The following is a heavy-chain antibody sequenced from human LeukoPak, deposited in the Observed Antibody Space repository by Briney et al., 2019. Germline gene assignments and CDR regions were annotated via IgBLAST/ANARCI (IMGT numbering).Heavy chain of an antibody. D-gene: IGHD3-10*01. V-gene: IGHV3-21*01. CDR3: AKIPGNIDYYGSGSCY. J-gene: IGHJ4*02. CDR1: GFTFSSYS. Sequence: GGSLRLSCAASGFTFSSYSMNWVRQAPGKGLEWVSSISSSNSYIYYADSVKGRFTISRDNAKNSLYLQMNSLRAEDTAVYYCAKIPGNIDYYGSGSCYWGQGTLVTVSS. CDR2: ISSSNSYI.